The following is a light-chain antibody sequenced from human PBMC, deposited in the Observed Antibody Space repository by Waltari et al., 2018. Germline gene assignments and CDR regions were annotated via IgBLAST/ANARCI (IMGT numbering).Light chain of an antibody. CDR3: QQRSDWPLT. Sequence: EIVLTQSLATLSLSPGERATLPCRSSRSVSSYLAWYQQKPGQDPRLVIYDTSNRATGIPARFSGSGSGTDFTLTITSLEPEDFAVYYCQQRSDWPLTFGGGTKVEIK. CDR1: RSVSSY. J-gene: IGKJ4*01. CDR2: DTS. V-gene: IGKV3-11*01.